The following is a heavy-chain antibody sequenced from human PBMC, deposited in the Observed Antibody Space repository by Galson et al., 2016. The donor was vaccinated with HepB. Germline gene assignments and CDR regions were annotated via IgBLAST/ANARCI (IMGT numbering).Heavy chain of an antibody. D-gene: IGHD2-15*01. CDR3: ARMLLGYCDGGSCYLDY. CDR1: GFIFSKFA. V-gene: IGHV3-23*01. J-gene: IGHJ4*02. CDR2: ISESGDKT. Sequence: SLRLSCAASGFIFSKFAMVWFRQTPGKGLEWLSSISESGDKTYYADSVKGRFTISRDDSKNTLYLQMNSLRAEDTAVYYCARMLLGYCDGGSCYLDYWGQGTLVTVSS.